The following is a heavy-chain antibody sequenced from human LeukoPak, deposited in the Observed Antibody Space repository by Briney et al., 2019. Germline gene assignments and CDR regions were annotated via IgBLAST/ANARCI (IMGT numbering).Heavy chain of an antibody. Sequence: HWASVKVSCKASGGTFSSYAISWVRQAPGQGLEWMGGIIPIFGTANYAQKFQGRVTITADESTSTAYMELSSLRSEDTAVYYCASQGSASSSWYPFDYWGQGTLVTVSS. CDR1: GGTFSSYA. J-gene: IGHJ4*02. CDR3: ASQGSASSSWYPFDY. CDR2: IIPIFGTA. V-gene: IGHV1-69*13. D-gene: IGHD6-13*01.